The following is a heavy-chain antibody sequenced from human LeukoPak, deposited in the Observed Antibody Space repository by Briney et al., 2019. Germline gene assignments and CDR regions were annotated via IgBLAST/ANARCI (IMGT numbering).Heavy chain of an antibody. D-gene: IGHD2-21*02. J-gene: IGHJ4*02. CDR1: GFTFSSYG. CDR2: ISYDGSNK. CDR3: AKSAYCGGDCYSFDY. Sequence: GRSLRLSCAASGFTFSSYGMHWVRQAPGKGLEWVAVISYDGSNKYYADSVKGRFTIPRDNSKNTLYLQMNSLRAEDTAVYYCAKSAYCGGDCYSFDYWGQGTLVTVSS. V-gene: IGHV3-30*18.